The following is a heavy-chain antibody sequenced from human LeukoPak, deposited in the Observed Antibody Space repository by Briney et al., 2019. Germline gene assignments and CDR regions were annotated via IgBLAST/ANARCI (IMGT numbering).Heavy chain of an antibody. CDR2: INAGNGNT. CDR3: ARDPPITIFGVVHPTFDY. D-gene: IGHD3-3*01. CDR1: GYTFTSYA. Sequence: ASVKVSCTASGYTFTSYAMHWVRQAPGQRLEWMGWINAGNGNTKYSQKFQGRVTITRDTSASTAYMELSSLRSEDTAVYYCARDPPITIFGVVHPTFDYWGQGTLVTVSS. J-gene: IGHJ4*02. V-gene: IGHV1-3*01.